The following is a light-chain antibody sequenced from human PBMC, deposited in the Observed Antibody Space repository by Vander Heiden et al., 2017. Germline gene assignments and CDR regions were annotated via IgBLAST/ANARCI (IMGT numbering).Light chain of an antibody. CDR2: EVN. Sequence: QSALTQPPSASGSPGQPVTISCTGTSSDVGGYNYVSWYQQHPGKAPKLMVYEVNKRPSGVPDRFSGSKSGNTASPTVSGLQAEDEANYYCSSYAGSNNFVVFGGGTKLTVL. CDR1: SSDVGGYNY. J-gene: IGLJ2*01. CDR3: SSYAGSNNFVV. V-gene: IGLV2-8*01.